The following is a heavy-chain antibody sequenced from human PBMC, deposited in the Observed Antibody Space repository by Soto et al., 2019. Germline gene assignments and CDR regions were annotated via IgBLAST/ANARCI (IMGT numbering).Heavy chain of an antibody. Sequence: QVQLQESGPGLVKPSQTLSLTCTVSGGSISSGGYYWSWIRQHPGKGLEWIGYIYYSGSTYYNPSLKSRVNTPXAXSXXQFSLKLSSVTAADTAVYYCARTGERWILGYYFDYWGQGTLVTVSS. V-gene: IGHV4-31*03. CDR1: GGSISSGGYY. D-gene: IGHD2-2*03. CDR3: ARTGERWILGYYFDY. CDR2: IYYSGST. J-gene: IGHJ4*02.